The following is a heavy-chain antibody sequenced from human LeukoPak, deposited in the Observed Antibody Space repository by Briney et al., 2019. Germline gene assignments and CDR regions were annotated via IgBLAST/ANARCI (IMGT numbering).Heavy chain of an antibody. J-gene: IGHJ4*02. CDR1: GFTFSSYS. V-gene: IGHV3-48*01. CDR3: ARGRWLVF. D-gene: IGHD6-19*01. Sequence: GGSLRLSCAASGFTFSSYSMNWVRQAPGKGLEGVSYIGASSSHIFYADSVKGRFTISRDNARNSLYLQMNSLRAEDTAVYYCARGRWLVFRGQGTLVTVSS. CDR2: IGASSSHI.